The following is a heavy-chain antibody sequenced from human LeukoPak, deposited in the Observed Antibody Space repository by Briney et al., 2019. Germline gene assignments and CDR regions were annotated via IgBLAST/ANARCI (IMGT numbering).Heavy chain of an antibody. J-gene: IGHJ4*02. CDR2: IYYSGST. CDR3: AREGIAAAGCFDY. D-gene: IGHD6-13*01. V-gene: IGHV4-59*01. Sequence: SETLSLTCAVYGGSFSGYYWSWIRQPPGKGLEWIGYIYYSGSTNYNPSLKSRVTISVDTSKNQFSLKLSSVTAADTAVYYCAREGIAAAGCFDYWGQGTLVTVSS. CDR1: GGSFSGYY.